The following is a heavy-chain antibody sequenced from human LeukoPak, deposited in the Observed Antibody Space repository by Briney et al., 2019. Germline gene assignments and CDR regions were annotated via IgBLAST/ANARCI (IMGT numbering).Heavy chain of an antibody. CDR2: INHSGST. V-gene: IGHV4-34*01. J-gene: IGHJ4*02. CDR3: ARAAHYYGSGSYLLEY. D-gene: IGHD3-10*01. CDR1: GGSFSGYY. Sequence: SETLSLTCAVSGGSFSGYYWSWIRQPPGKGLEWIWEINHSGSTNYNPSPKSRVTISVDTSKNQFSLKLSSGTAADTAAYYCARAAHYYGSGSYLLEYWGQGTLVSASS.